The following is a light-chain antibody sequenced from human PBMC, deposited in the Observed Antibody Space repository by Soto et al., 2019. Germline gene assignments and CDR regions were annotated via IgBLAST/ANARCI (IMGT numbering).Light chain of an antibody. CDR1: SSDVGSYNH. Sequence: VLTQPASVSESPGQSITISCSGTSSDVGSYNHVAWYQQFPGKTPKLIIYEVTYRPSGVSHRFSASKSGNTASLTISGLQAEDEADYYCISYTGSSTSYVFGTGTKVTVL. J-gene: IGLJ1*01. V-gene: IGLV2-14*01. CDR2: EVT. CDR3: ISYTGSSTSYV.